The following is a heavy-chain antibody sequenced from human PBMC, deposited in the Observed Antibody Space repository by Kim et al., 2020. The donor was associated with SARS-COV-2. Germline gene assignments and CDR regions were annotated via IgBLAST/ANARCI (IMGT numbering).Heavy chain of an antibody. CDR3: AKPQSTGIAAAGSQ. D-gene: IGHD6-13*01. J-gene: IGHJ4*02. V-gene: IGHV3-30-3*02. Sequence: GGSLRLSCVASGFTFSDYAMNWVRQAPGKGLEWVAVISKDGGIKYHANSVKGRFLISRDNSKNTLYLQLDSLTAEDTAIYYCAKPQSTGIAAAGSQWGQGTLVTVSS. CDR2: ISKDGGIK. CDR1: GFTFSDYA.